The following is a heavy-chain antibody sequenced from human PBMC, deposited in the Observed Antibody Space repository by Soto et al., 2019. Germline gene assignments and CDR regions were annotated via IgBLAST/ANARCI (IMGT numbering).Heavy chain of an antibody. Sequence: GASVKVSCKASGGTFSSYAISWVRQSPGQGLEWMGWISAYNGNTNYAQKLQGRVTMTTDTSTSTAYMELRSLRSDDTAVYYCARDPGVAGTVWFDPWGQGTLVTVSS. D-gene: IGHD6-19*01. V-gene: IGHV1-18*01. CDR1: GGTFSSYA. CDR2: ISAYNGNT. CDR3: ARDPGVAGTVWFDP. J-gene: IGHJ5*02.